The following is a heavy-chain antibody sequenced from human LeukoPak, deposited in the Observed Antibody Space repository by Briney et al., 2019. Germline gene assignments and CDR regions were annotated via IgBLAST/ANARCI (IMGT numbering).Heavy chain of an antibody. J-gene: IGHJ4*02. CDR3: ATGYCSGGSCYGGQFDY. V-gene: IGHV3-30-3*01. CDR1: GFTFSSYA. CDR2: ISYDGSNK. D-gene: IGHD2-15*01. Sequence: GGSLRLSCAASGFTFSSYAMHWVRQAPGKGLEWVAVISYDGSNKYYADSVEGRFTISRDNSKNTLYLQMNSLRAEDTAVYYCATGYCSGGSCYGGQFDYWGQGTLVTVSS.